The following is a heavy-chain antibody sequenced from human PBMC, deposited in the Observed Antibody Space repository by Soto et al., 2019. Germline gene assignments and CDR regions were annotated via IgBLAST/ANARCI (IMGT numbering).Heavy chain of an antibody. CDR1: GGYICRVGYY. V-gene: IGHV4-31*03. CDR3: AMQDSGYAVYMHV. J-gene: IGHJ6*03. D-gene: IGHD5-12*01. CDR2: FYFCGGT. Sequence: QVQLQESGPGLVKPSQTLSLTCTVSGGYICRVGYYWRWSRLHPGKGMEWNGYFYFCGGTYCNPSLKCRVTLSVYTCENLLSLRLSPVTFAVTAVYYCAMQDSGYAVYMHVWGKGTTVTVT.